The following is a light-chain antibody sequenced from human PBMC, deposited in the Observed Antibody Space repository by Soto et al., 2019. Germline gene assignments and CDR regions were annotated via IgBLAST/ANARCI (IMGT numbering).Light chain of an antibody. V-gene: IGKV1-5*01. J-gene: IGKJ2*01. CDR2: GAS. CDR3: QQYATSAPT. CDR1: QSISRW. Sequence: DIQMTQSPSTLSASVGDRVTFTCRASQSISRWLAWYQQRPREAPKLLLYGASSLESGVPSRFSGSGSGTEVTLTSSSRQPSDFATYFCQQYATSAPTLGQGTKLEI.